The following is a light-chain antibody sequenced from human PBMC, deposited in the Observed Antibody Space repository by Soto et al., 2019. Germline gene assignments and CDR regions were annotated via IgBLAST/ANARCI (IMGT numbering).Light chain of an antibody. CDR3: SSYKRGSTLVV. CDR1: SSDVGDYNY. V-gene: IGLV2-14*03. Sequence: QSALTQPASVSGSPGQSLTISCFGTSSDVGDYNYVSWYQQHPGKAPKLMVYDVSKRPSGVSNRFSGSKSGNTASLTISGLQAEDEADYYCSSYKRGSTLVVFGGGTKLTVL. J-gene: IGLJ3*02. CDR2: DVS.